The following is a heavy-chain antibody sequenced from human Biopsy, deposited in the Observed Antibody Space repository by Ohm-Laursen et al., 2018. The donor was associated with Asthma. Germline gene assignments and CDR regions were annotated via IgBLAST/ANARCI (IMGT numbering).Heavy chain of an antibody. CDR1: GFAFRSYA. D-gene: IGHD2-15*01. CDR3: GVVVAANPFQGDC. Sequence: SLRLSCAASGFAFRSYAMDWVRQAPGKGLEWVAVISYDGSITHYADSVKGRFTISRDNSKNTVYLDISSLRIEDTAVFYCGVVVAANPFQGDCWGQGTLVTVSS. CDR2: ISYDGSIT. J-gene: IGHJ4*02. V-gene: IGHV3-30*03.